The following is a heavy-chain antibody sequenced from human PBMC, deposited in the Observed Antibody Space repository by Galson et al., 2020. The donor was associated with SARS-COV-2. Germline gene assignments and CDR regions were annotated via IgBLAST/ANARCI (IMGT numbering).Heavy chain of an antibody. CDR1: GFTFTSSA. D-gene: IGHD3-10*01. V-gene: IGHV1-58*01. Sequence: SVKVSCKASGFTFTSSAVQWVRQARGQRLEWIGWIVVGSGNTNYAQKFQERVTITRDMSTSTAYMELSSLRSEDTAVYYCAAALAGSGSYYIDYWGQGTLVTVSS. CDR3: AAALAGSGSYYIDY. CDR2: IVVGSGNT. J-gene: IGHJ4*02.